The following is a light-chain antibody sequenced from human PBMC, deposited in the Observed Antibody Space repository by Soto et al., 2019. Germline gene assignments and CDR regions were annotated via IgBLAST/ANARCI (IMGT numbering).Light chain of an antibody. CDR2: GAS. CDR1: QSVSSSY. Sequence: EIVLTQSPGTLSLSPGERATLSCRASQSVSSSYLAWYQQKPGQAPRLLIYGASCRATGIPDRFSGSGSGTELTLTISRLEPEDVAVYDCQQYGSSSWTFGQGNKRELK. V-gene: IGKV3-20*01. J-gene: IGKJ1*01. CDR3: QQYGSSSWT.